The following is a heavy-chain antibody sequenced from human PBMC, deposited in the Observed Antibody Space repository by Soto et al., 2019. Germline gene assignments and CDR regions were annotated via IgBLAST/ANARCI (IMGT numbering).Heavy chain of an antibody. CDR2: IIPIFGTA. D-gene: IGHD6-13*01. CDR3: ARGEIAAAGTPGFPYYYYYGMDV. Sequence: GASVKVSCKASGGTFSSYAISWVRQAPGQGLEWMGGIIPIFGTANYAQKFQGRVTITADESTSTAYMELSSLRSEDTAVYYCARGEIAAAGTPGFPYYYYYGMDVWGQGTTVTVS. J-gene: IGHJ6*02. CDR1: GGTFSSYA. V-gene: IGHV1-69*13.